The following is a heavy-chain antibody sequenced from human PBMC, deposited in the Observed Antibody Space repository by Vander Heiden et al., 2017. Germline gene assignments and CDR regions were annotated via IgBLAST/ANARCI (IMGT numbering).Heavy chain of an antibody. J-gene: IGHJ4*02. Sequence: EVQLLESGGGLVQPGGSLRLSCGASGFTFSHHAMSWVRQAQGKGLEWVSGISATGGDTYYAGSVKGRFTISRDNSKNTLYLEMDSLRAEDTAVYYCANGYKELIATRPNDYWGQGALVTVSS. V-gene: IGHV3-23*01. CDR1: GFTFSHHA. CDR3: ANGYKELIATRPNDY. D-gene: IGHD6-6*01. CDR2: ISATGGDT.